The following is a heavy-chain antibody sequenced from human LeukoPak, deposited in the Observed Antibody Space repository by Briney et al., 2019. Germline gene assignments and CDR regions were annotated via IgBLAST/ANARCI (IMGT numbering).Heavy chain of an antibody. D-gene: IGHD6-13*01. CDR3: TRERGSGSWCPFDP. V-gene: IGHV3-49*04. Sequence: GGSLRLSCTGSGFSFGDYVMNWVRQAPGKGLEWVGVIRSKSAGGTTEYAASVKDRFTISRDDPKSIAYLQMNSLKTEDTAVYYCTRERGSGSWCPFDPWGQGTLVTVSS. CDR1: GFSFGDYV. J-gene: IGHJ5*02. CDR2: IRSKSAGGTT.